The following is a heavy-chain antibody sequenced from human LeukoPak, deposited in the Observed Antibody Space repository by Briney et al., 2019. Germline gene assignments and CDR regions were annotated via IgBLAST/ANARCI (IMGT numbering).Heavy chain of an antibody. CDR2: IYHSGST. Sequence: SGTLSLTCAVSGGSISSNWWSWVRQPPGKGLEWIGEIYHSGSTNCNPSLKSRVTISVDKSKNQFSLKLSSVTAADTAVYYCARAGGCSTTSCDLDYWGQGTVVTVSS. CDR3: ARAGGCSTTSCDLDY. J-gene: IGHJ4*02. CDR1: GGSISSNW. D-gene: IGHD2-2*01. V-gene: IGHV4-4*02.